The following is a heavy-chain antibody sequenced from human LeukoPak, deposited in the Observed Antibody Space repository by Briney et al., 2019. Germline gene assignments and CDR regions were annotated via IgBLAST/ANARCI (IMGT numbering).Heavy chain of an antibody. D-gene: IGHD6-6*01. CDR1: GYTFTGYY. CDR3: ARDLRTGGVRAARLFDY. CDR2: INPNSGGT. Sequence: ASVKVSCKASGYTFTGYYMHWVRQAPGQGLEWMGWINPNSGGTNYAQKFQGRVTMTRDTSISTAYMELSRLRSDDTAVYYCARDLRTGGVRAARLFDYWGQGTLVTVSS. J-gene: IGHJ4*02. V-gene: IGHV1-2*02.